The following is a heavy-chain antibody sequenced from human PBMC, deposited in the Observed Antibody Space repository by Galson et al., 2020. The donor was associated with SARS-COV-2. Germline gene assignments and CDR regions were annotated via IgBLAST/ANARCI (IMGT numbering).Heavy chain of an antibody. D-gene: IGHD6-19*01. CDR2: IYPTGTGIT. CDR3: ARDWSSWFFYES. Sequence: SETLSLTCTVSGGSIRGYYWSWIRQPAGKPLEVIGRIYPTGTGITNYNPSLKSRVTMSIDTSKNQFSLTLSSVTAADTAVYYCARDWSSWFFYESWCRGILVTVSS. CDR1: GGSIRGYY. V-gene: IGHV4-4*07. J-gene: IGHJ5*02.